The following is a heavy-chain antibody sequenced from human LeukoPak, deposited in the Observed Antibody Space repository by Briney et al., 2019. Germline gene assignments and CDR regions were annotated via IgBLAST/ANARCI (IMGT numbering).Heavy chain of an antibody. CDR1: GFTFSIYA. CDR2: ISGSGGST. V-gene: IGHV3-23*01. D-gene: IGHD3-22*01. CDR3: AKPRSDYYYSAFDY. Sequence: GGSLRLSCAASGFTFSIYAMSWVRQAPGKGLEWVSGISGSGGSTYYADSVKGRFTISRDNSKNTLYLQMNSLRAEDTAVYYCAKPRSDYYYSAFDYWGQGTLVTVSS. J-gene: IGHJ4*02.